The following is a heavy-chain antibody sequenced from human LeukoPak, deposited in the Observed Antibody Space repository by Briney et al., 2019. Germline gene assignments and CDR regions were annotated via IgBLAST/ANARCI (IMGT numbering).Heavy chain of an antibody. CDR3: ARVRDIVLMVYALTRESSFDY. CDR2: IYYSGST. D-gene: IGHD2-8*01. CDR1: GGSISSSDYY. V-gene: IGHV4-39*07. J-gene: IGHJ4*02. Sequence: SETLSLTCTVSGGSISSSDYYWGWIRQPPGRGLEWIGSIYYSGSTYYNPSLKSRVTISVDTSKNQFSLKLSSVTAADTAVYYCARVRDIVLMVYALTRESSFDYWGQGTLVTVSS.